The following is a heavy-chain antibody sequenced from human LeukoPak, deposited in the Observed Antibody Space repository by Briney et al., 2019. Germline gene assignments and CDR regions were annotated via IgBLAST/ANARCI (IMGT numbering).Heavy chain of an antibody. CDR3: ARAKRGYSYVLDY. CDR1: GFIVSNNY. V-gene: IGHV3-53*01. J-gene: IGHJ4*02. D-gene: IGHD5-18*01. CDR2: IYSDGST. Sequence: PGGSLRLSCAASGFIVSNNYMSWVRQAPGKGLEWVSVIYSDGSTYYADSVKGRFTISRDNSKDTLYLQMNSLRAEDTAVYYCARAKRGYSYVLDYWGQGTLVTVSS.